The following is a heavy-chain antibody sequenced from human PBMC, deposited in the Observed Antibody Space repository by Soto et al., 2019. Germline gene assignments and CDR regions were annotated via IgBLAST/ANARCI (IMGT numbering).Heavy chain of an antibody. CDR3: ARSIVVVTALDY. CDR2: INAGNGNT. D-gene: IGHD2-21*02. CDR1: GYTFSGYG. V-gene: IGHV1-3*01. Sequence: VSVKVSCEACGYTFSGYGMYWLRHAPGQRLEWMGWINAGNGNTKYSQKFQGRVTITRDTSASTAYMELSSLRSEDTAVYYCARSIVVVTALDYWGQGTLVTVSS. J-gene: IGHJ4*02.